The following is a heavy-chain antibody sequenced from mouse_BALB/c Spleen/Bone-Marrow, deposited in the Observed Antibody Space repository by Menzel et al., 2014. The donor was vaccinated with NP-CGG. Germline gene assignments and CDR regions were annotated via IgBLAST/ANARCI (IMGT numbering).Heavy chain of an antibody. D-gene: IGHD1-1*01. Sequence: QVQLRESGAELARPGASVKLSCKASGYTFTSYWMQWGKQRPGQGLEWIGAIYPGNADTRYTQKFKGKAKLTADKSSSTAYMQLSSLASEDSAVYYCAREGYYYGSSTYYAMDYWGQGTSVTVSS. CDR3: AREGYYYGSSTYYAMDY. V-gene: IGHV1-87*01. CDR1: GYTFTSYW. J-gene: IGHJ4*01. CDR2: IYPGNADT.